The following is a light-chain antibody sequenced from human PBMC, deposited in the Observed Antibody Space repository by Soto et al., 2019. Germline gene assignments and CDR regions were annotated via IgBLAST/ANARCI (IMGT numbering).Light chain of an antibody. V-gene: IGLV2-23*01. CDR1: SSYFGTYNL. CDR2: EAT. J-gene: IGLJ1*01. CDR3: CSYAGSSTFV. Sequence: QSLLTQPASVSGSPGQSITISCTGTSSYFGTYNLVSWYQHHPGKAPKLLIYEATKRPPGVSDRFSGSKSGNTASLTISGLQAEDGADYYCCSYAGSSTFVFETGTKVTVL.